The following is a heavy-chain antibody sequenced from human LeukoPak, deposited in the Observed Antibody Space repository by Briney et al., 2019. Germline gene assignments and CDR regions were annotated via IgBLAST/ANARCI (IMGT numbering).Heavy chain of an antibody. CDR3: ARDHRTMVRGVQGY. Sequence: ASVKVFCKASGYPFTSYAMHWVRQAPGQGLEWMVWINAGNDNTKYSQKFQGRVTITRDTSASTAYMELSSLRSEDTAVYYCARDHRTMVRGVQGYWGQGTLVTVSS. D-gene: IGHD3-10*01. CDR2: INAGNDNT. J-gene: IGHJ4*02. V-gene: IGHV1-3*01. CDR1: GYPFTSYA.